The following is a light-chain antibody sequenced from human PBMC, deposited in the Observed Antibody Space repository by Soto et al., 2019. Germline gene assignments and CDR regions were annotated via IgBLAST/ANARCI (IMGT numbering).Light chain of an antibody. Sequence: EIVSRQSPSALSLSTGERATLSCRAIQSVSSYLAWYQQKPGQAPRLLIYDASNRATGIPARFSGSGSGTDFTLTISSLDSEDFAVYYCQQRSNWPPSNTFGQGTRLEIK. V-gene: IGKV3-11*01. J-gene: IGKJ5*01. CDR2: DAS. CDR1: QSVSSY. CDR3: QQRSNWPPSNT.